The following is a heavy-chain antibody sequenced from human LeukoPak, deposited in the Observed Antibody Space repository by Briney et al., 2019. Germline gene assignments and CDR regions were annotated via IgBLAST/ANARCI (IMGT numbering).Heavy chain of an antibody. J-gene: IGHJ4*02. V-gene: IGHV1-2*02. Sequence: ASVKVSCKASGYTFTGYYMHWVRQAPGQGLEWMGWINPNSGGTNYAQKFQGRVTMTRDTSISTAYMELRRLRSDDTAVYYCASEYSGYDPTAFDYWGQGTLVTVSS. CDR3: ASEYSGYDPTAFDY. CDR2: INPNSGGT. D-gene: IGHD5-12*01. CDR1: GYTFTGYY.